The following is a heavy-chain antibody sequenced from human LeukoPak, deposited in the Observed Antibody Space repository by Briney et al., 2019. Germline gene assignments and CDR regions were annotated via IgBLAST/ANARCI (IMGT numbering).Heavy chain of an antibody. D-gene: IGHD6-19*01. V-gene: IGHV1-3*01. CDR3: ARVGGALAGTSYMDV. J-gene: IGHJ6*03. CDR2: INAGNGNT. CDR1: GYTFTSYA. Sequence: GASVKVSCKASGYTFTSYAMHWVRQAPGQRLEWMGWINAGNGNTKYSQEFQGRVTITTDTSTSTAYMELRSLRSDDTAVYYCARVGGALAGTSYMDVWGKGTTVTVSS.